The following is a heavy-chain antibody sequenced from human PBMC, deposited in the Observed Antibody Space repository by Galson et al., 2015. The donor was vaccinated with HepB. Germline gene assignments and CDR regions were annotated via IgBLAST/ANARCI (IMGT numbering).Heavy chain of an antibody. D-gene: IGHD2-8*01. Sequence: SLRLSCAASGFTFTTYAMNWVRQAPGKGLEWVSTISGSGDGTHFADSVKGRFTISRDNSKNTLYLQMNSLRAEDTAVYYCAKGSCTNGLCFTDYWGQGTLVTVSS. J-gene: IGHJ4*02. CDR1: GFTFTTYA. CDR2: ISGSGDGT. CDR3: AKGSCTNGLCFTDY. V-gene: IGHV3-23*01.